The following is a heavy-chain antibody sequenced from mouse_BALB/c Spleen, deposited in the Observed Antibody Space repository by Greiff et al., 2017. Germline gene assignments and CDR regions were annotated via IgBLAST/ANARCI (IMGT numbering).Heavy chain of an antibody. CDR3: ARLYYGNYYAMDY. J-gene: IGHJ4*01. V-gene: IGHV5-6-5*01. CDR2: ISSGGST. D-gene: IGHD2-1*01. Sequence: EVQGVESGGGLVKPGGSLKLSCAASGFTFSSYAMSWVRQTPEKRLEWVASISSGGSTYYPDSVKGRFTISRDNARNILYLQMSSLRSEDTAMYYCARLYYGNYYAMDYWGQGTSVTVSS. CDR1: GFTFSSYA.